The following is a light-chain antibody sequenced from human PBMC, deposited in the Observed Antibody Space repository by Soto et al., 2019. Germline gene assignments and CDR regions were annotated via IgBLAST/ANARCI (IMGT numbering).Light chain of an antibody. CDR2: RNH. CDR3: AAWDDSLRAVV. CDR1: RSNIGTYT. J-gene: IGLJ2*01. Sequence: QSVLTQSPSASGTPGQRVTISCSGSRSNIGTYTVNWYQQLPGTAPTLLIYRNHQRPSGVPNRFPGSKSGTSASLAISGPQSEDEADYYCAAWDDSLRAVVFGGGIKLTVL. V-gene: IGLV1-44*01.